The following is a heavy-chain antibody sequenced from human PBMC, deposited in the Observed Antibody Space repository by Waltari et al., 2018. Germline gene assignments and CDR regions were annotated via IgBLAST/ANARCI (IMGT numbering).Heavy chain of an antibody. J-gene: IGHJ4*02. V-gene: IGHV1-69*01. CDR3: ARARYCSSTSCYLEYSSEWYFDY. D-gene: IGHD2-2*01. Sequence: QVQLVQSGAEVKKPGSSVKVSCKASGGTFSSYAISWVRQAPGQGLEWMGGIIPTFGTANYAQKFQGRVTITADESTSTAYMELSSLRSEDTAVYYCARARYCSSTSCYLEYSSEWYFDYWGQGTLVTVSS. CDR1: GGTFSSYA. CDR2: IIPTFGTA.